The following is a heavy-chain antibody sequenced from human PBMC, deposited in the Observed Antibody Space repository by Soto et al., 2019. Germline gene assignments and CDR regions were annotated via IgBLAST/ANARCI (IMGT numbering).Heavy chain of an antibody. J-gene: IGHJ2*01. Sequence: QVQLQQWGAGLLKPSETLSLTCAVYGGSFSGYYWSWIRQPPGKGLEWIGEINHSGSTNYNPSLKRRVTISVDTSKNQFSLKLSSVTAADTAVYYCARARGLTRYFDLWGRGTLVTVSS. V-gene: IGHV4-34*01. CDR1: GGSFSGYY. CDR2: INHSGST. CDR3: ARARGLTRYFDL.